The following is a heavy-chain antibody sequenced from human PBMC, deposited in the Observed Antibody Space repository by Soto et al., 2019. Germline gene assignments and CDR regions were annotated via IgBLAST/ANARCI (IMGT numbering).Heavy chain of an antibody. J-gene: IGHJ6*02. CDR2: IYYSGST. D-gene: IGHD2-21*02. Sequence: SETLSLTCTVSGGSISSSSYYWGWIRQPPGKGLEWIGSIYYSGSTYYNPSLKSRVTISVDTSKNQFSLKLSSVTAADTAVYYCARRDYCGRDCYSGGGYYYGMAVWGQGTTVTVSS. V-gene: IGHV4-39*01. CDR3: ARRDYCGRDCYSGGGYYYGMAV. CDR1: GGSISSSSYY.